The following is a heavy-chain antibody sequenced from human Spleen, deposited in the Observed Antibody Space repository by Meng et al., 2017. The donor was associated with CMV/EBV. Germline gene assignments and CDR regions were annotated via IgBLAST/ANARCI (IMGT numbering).Heavy chain of an antibody. Sequence: GGSLRLSCAASGFTFSSYAMSWVRQAPGKGLEWVSAISGSGGSTYYADSVKGRFTISRDNSKNTLYLQMNSLRAEDTAVYYCAKVVNYDFWSGSLYYYYGMDVWGQGTTVTVSS. D-gene: IGHD3-3*01. V-gene: IGHV3-23*01. J-gene: IGHJ6*02. CDR1: GFTFSSYA. CDR3: AKVVNYDFWSGSLYYYYGMDV. CDR2: ISGSGGST.